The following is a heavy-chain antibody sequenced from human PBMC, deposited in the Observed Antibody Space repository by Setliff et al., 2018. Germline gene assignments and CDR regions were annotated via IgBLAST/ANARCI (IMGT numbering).Heavy chain of an antibody. CDR2: VYYSGYT. Sequence: SETLSLTCTVSGGSVSSTSHYWGWIRQAPGKGMEWIGSVYYSGYTYSKPSLQSRVSMSVDASKNQFSLKLASVTAADMAVYYCGRVDFTMIQGVVGHWGQGTLVTVS. J-gene: IGHJ1*01. CDR1: GGSVSSTSHY. D-gene: IGHD3-10*01. CDR3: GRVDFTMIQGVVGH. V-gene: IGHV4-39*07.